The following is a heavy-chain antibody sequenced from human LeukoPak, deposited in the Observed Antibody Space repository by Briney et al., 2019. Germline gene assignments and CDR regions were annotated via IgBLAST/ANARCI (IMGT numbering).Heavy chain of an antibody. J-gene: IGHJ4*02. D-gene: IGHD3-10*01. Sequence: GGSLRLSCAASGFTFCSYSMNWVRQAPGKGLEWVSSISSSSSYIYYADSVKGRFTISRDNAKNSLYLHMNSLRAEDTAVYYCARGTITMVRGVTPPADYWGQGTLVTVSS. CDR1: GFTFCSYS. V-gene: IGHV3-21*01. CDR2: ISSSSSYI. CDR3: ARGTITMVRGVTPPADY.